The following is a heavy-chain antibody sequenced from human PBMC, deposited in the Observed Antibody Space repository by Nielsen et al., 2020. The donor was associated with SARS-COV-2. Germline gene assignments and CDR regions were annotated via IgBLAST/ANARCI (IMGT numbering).Heavy chain of an antibody. V-gene: IGHV3-7*05. CDR1: GFTFSSYW. CDR3: ARDILWGQLVLDY. D-gene: IGHD6-13*01. Sequence: GESLKISCAASGFTFSSYWMSWVRQAPGKGLEWVANIKQDGSEKYYVDSVKGRFTISRDNAKNSLYLQMNSLRAEDTAVYYCARDILWGQLVLDYWGQGTLVTVSS. J-gene: IGHJ4*02. CDR2: IKQDGSEK.